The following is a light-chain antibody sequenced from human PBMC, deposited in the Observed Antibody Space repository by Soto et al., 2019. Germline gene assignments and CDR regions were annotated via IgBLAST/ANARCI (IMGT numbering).Light chain of an antibody. V-gene: IGKV1-5*03. Sequence: DIQMTQSPSTLSGSVGDRVTITCRASQTISSWLAWYQQKPGTAHKLLIYKAYSLESGVQSRFSGSGSGTEFTLTISSLQPDDFATYYCKQYVTAFRSFGQGTKVDIK. J-gene: IGKJ1*01. CDR3: KQYVTAFRS. CDR1: QTISSW. CDR2: KAY.